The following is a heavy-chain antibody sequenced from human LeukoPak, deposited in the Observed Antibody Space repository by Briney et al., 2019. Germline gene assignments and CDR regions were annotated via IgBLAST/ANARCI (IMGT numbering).Heavy chain of an antibody. CDR2: IWYDGSNK. D-gene: IGHD6-13*01. J-gene: IGHJ4*02. CDR1: GFTFSSYG. CDR3: ARDAVYSSSWQYY. Sequence: PGGSLRLSCAASGFTFSSYGMHWVRQAPGKGLEWVAVIWYDGSNKYYADSVKGRFTNSRDNSKNTLYLQMDSLRAEDTAVYYCARDAVYSSSWQYYWGQGTLVTVSS. V-gene: IGHV3-33*01.